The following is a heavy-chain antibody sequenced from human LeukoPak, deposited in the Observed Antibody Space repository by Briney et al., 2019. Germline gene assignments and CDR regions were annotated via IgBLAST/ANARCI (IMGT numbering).Heavy chain of an antibody. D-gene: IGHD5-12*01. Sequence: GTSLRLSCAASGFTVSTNYMSWVRQAPGKGLEWVSVIYSGGSAYYADSVEGRFTISRDNSKNTLYLQMNSLRAEDTAVYYCARKPTTPDDYWGQGTLVTVSS. CDR3: ARKPTTPDDY. V-gene: IGHV3-66*01. CDR2: IYSGGSA. CDR1: GFTVSTNY. J-gene: IGHJ4*02.